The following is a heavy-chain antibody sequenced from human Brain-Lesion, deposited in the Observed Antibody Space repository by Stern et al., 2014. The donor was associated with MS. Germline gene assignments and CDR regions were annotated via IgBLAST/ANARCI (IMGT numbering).Heavy chain of an antibody. CDR3: ARDITGSSAYFDY. D-gene: IGHD1-14*01. J-gene: IGHJ4*02. Sequence: EVQLVESGGDLVQPGRPLRLSCAAFGFTFDDYAMHWVRQAPGKGLEWVAGISWNSGTIGYADSVKGRFTTSRDNAYSSLYLQMNSLRPEDTALYYCARDITGSSAYFDYWGQGTLVTVSS. V-gene: IGHV3-9*01. CDR1: GFTFDDYA. CDR2: ISWNSGTI.